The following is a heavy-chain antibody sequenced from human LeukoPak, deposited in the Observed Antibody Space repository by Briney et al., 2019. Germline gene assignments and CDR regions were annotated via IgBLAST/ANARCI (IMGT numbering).Heavy chain of an antibody. J-gene: IGHJ4*02. CDR2: ISEGGGST. CDR3: AKEPYSGSQLLDY. D-gene: IGHD1-26*01. V-gene: IGHV3-23*01. Sequence: GGSLRLSCAASGFTFSSYWMHWVRQAPGKGLEWVSGISEGGGSTYYADSVKGRFTISRDHSKNTLYLQMDSLRAEDTAIYYCAKEPYSGSQLLDYWGQGTLVTVSS. CDR1: GFTFSSYW.